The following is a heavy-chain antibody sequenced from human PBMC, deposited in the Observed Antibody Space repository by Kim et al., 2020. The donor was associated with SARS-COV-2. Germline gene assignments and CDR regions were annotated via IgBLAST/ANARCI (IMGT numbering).Heavy chain of an antibody. D-gene: IGHD5-12*01. J-gene: IGHJ4*02. Sequence: GGSLRLSCAASGFTFSSHAMHWVRQPPGKGLEWVAVTSPDGSGEFYADSVKGRFTIFRDNSKKIVYLEMNSLRPEDTAVYYCARDTLLNIVPTTNWANNYFDYWGQGTLVTVSS. CDR3: ARDTLLNIVPTTNWANNYFDY. CDR2: TSPDGSGE. CDR1: GFTFSSHA. V-gene: IGHV3-30*04.